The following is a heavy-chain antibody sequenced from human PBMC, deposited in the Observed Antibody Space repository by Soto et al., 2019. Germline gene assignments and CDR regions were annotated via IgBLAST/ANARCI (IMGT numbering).Heavy chain of an antibody. V-gene: IGHV1-2*04. CDR1: GYSFTSYA. Sequence: QVQLVQSGAEVREPGASVKVSCKASGYSFTSYAMHWVRQAPGQGLEWMGWINPNSGGTNYAQKLQGWVTMTRDTSISTAYMELSKLRSDDTAVDDCAREITRNLWYWGQGDLVTVSS. CDR2: INPNSGGT. J-gene: IGHJ4*02. D-gene: IGHD2-21*01. CDR3: AREITRNLWY.